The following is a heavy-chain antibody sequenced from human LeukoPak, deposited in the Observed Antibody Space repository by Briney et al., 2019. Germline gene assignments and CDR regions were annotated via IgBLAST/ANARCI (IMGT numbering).Heavy chain of an antibody. V-gene: IGHV1-18*01. CDR2: ISTYSGNT. CDR3: ARDYSSGWPNFDY. J-gene: IGHJ4*02. D-gene: IGHD6-19*01. CDR1: GYTFTSYG. Sequence: ASVKVSCKASGYTFTSYGISWVRQAPRQGLEWMGWISTYSGNTNYAQKVQGSVTMTTDTSTSTAYMELRSLRSDDTAVYYCARDYSSGWPNFDYWGQGTLVTVSS.